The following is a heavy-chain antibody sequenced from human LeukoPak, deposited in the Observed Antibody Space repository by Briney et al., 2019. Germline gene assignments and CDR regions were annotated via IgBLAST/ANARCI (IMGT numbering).Heavy chain of an antibody. CDR1: GFTFSTYS. V-gene: IGHV3-48*01. Sequence: PGGSLRLSCAASGFTFSTYSMNWVRRAPGKGLEWVSYISSSSNTKYYADSLKGRFTISRDNAKNSLYLQMNSLRAEDTAVYYCARDMASTSSLYSYYYGMDVWGQGTTVTVSS. D-gene: IGHD2-2*01. CDR2: ISSSSNTK. CDR3: ARDMASTSSLYSYYYGMDV. J-gene: IGHJ6*02.